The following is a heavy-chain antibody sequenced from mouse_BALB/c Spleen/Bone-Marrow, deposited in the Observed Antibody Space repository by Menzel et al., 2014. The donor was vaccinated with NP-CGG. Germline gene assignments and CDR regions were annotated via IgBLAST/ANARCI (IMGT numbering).Heavy chain of an antibody. Sequence: QVQLKESGTELAKPGASVKMSCKASGYTFTNYWMHWVKQRPGQGLEWIGYINPTTDYTEYNQKFKDKATLTGDKSSSTAYMQLSSLTSEDSAVYYCARLHDSWGQGTTLTVSS. D-gene: IGHD2-12*01. CDR1: GYTFTNYW. V-gene: IGHV1-7*01. CDR3: ARLHDS. J-gene: IGHJ2*01. CDR2: INPTTDYT.